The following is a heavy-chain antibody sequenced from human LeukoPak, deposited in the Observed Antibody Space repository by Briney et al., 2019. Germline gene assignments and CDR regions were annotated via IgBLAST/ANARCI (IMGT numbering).Heavy chain of an antibody. CDR1: GFTFSSYA. V-gene: IGHV3-23*01. D-gene: IGHD3-22*01. CDR2: ISGSGGST. CDR3: AKTPYYYDSSGQTNWFDP. J-gene: IGHJ5*02. Sequence: PGGSLRLSCAASGFTFSSYAMSWVRQAPGKGLEWVSAISGSGGSTYYPHSVKGRFTIYRDNSKTTLYLQMNSLRAEDTAVYYCAKTPYYYDSSGQTNWFDPWGQGTLVTVSS.